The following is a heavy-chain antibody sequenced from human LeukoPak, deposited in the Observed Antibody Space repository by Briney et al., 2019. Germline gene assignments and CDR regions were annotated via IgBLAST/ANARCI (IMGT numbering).Heavy chain of an antibody. Sequence: SETLSLTCTVSGGSMSTYYWNWIREPPGRGLEWIGYIHYSGSTNYNPSLKSRVTMSVDPSKNQFSLKLSSVTAADTAVYYCAKVDNWKYGYHDYWGQGTLVTVSS. CDR1: GGSMSTYY. D-gene: IGHD1-1*01. V-gene: IGHV4-59*01. CDR3: AKVDNWKYGYHDY. CDR2: IHYSGST. J-gene: IGHJ4*02.